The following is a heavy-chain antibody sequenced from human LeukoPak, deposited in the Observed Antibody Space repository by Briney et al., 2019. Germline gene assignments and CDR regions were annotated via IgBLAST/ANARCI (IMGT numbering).Heavy chain of an antibody. V-gene: IGHV1-2*02. CDR3: VRLLAEGNY. D-gene: IGHD2-15*01. J-gene: IGHJ4*02. Sequence: ASVKVSCKASGYIFTDYYMHWVRQAPGQGLEWMGWINANTGETNYPQKFQGRVTMTRDTSISTAYMEVNRLRYDDTAVYYSVRLLAEGNYWGQGTLVTVSS. CDR2: INANTGET. CDR1: GYIFTDYY.